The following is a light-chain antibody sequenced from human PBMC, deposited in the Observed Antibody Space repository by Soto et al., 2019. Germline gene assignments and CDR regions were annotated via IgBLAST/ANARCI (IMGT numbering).Light chain of an antibody. CDR2: GAF. CDR3: QQRNVWPPVT. J-gene: IGKJ5*01. CDR1: PSVPNF. Sequence: EIVLTQSPATLSLSPGDRATLSCRASPSVPNFLAWYQQKPGQAPRLLIYGAFNRATGIPARFSGSGSGTDFTRTISSLEPEDSAIYYCQQRNVWPPVTFGLGTRLEIK. V-gene: IGKV3-11*01.